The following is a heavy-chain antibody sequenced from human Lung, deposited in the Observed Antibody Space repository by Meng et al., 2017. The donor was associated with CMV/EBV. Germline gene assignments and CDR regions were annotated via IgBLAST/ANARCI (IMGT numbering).Heavy chain of an antibody. CDR3: ARTGTSANYYYYYGMDV. CDR2: ISSSGSTI. Sequence: SCAASGFTFSDYYMSWIRQAPGKGLEWVSYISSSGSTIYYADSVKGRFTISGDNAKNSLYLQMNSLRAEDTAVYYCARTGTSANYYYYYGMDVWGQGTTVTVSS. J-gene: IGHJ6*02. V-gene: IGHV3-11*01. D-gene: IGHD1/OR15-1a*01. CDR1: GFTFSDYY.